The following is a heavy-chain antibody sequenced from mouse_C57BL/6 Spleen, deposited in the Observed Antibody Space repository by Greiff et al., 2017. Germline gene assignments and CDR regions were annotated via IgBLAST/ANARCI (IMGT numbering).Heavy chain of an antibody. CDR3: ARRELVPYYFDY. CDR2: IYPGSGST. J-gene: IGHJ2*01. CDR1: GYTFTSYW. Sequence: VQLQQPGAELVKPGASVKMSCKASGYTFTSYWITWVKQRPGQGLEWIGDIYPGSGSTNSNEKFKSTATLTVDTSSSTAYMQLSSLTSEDSAVYYCARRELVPYYFDYWGQGTTLTVSS. V-gene: IGHV1-55*01.